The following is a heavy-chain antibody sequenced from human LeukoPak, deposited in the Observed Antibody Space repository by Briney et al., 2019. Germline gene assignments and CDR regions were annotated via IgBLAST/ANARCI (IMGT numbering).Heavy chain of an antibody. Sequence: ASVKVSCKASGGTFSSYAISWVRQAPGQGLEWMGWINPNSGGTNYAQKFQGRVTMTRDTSTSTVYMELSSLRSEDTAVYYCARGSTGARPMYSSGWFSPTEYFQHWGQGTLVTVSS. J-gene: IGHJ1*01. CDR1: GGTFSSYA. V-gene: IGHV1-8*02. CDR2: INPNSGGT. CDR3: ARGSTGARPMYSSGWFSPTEYFQH. D-gene: IGHD6-19*01.